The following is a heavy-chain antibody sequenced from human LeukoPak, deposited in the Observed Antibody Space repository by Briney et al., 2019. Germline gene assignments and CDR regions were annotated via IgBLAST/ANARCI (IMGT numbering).Heavy chain of an antibody. Sequence: GGSLRLSCAASGFTFDDYAMHWVRQAPGKGLEWVSGISWNSGSIGYADSVKGRFTISRDNAKNSLYLQMNSLRAEDMALYYCAKAEGIAVAESFDYWGQGTLVTVSS. CDR3: AKAEGIAVAESFDY. D-gene: IGHD6-19*01. J-gene: IGHJ4*02. CDR2: ISWNSGSI. V-gene: IGHV3-9*03. CDR1: GFTFDDYA.